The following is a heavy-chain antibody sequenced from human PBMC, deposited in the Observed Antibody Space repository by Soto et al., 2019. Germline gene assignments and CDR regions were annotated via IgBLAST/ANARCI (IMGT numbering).Heavy chain of an antibody. D-gene: IGHD6-13*01. CDR3: ARDQSLQELVCWFAP. J-gene: IGHJ5*02. CDR1: GYSFTSHY. CDR2: INPVGTTT. V-gene: IGHV1-46*03. Sequence: QVQLVQSGAEVKKPGASVKVSCKASGYSFTSHYMHWVRQAPGQGLEWMGTINPVGTTTSYAQKFQGRVTMTRATSTSTVNMELSSLTSEDPAVYYCARDQSLQELVCWFAPWGQGTLVTVSS.